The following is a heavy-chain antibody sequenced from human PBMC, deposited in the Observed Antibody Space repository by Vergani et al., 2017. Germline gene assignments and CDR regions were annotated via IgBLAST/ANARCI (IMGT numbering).Heavy chain of an antibody. D-gene: IGHD3-10*01. Sequence: EVQLLESGGGLVQPGGSLRLSCAASGFDFSSYIMNWVRQAPGKGLEWVSFVSTGTKSQSYAESVKGRFTISRDSAKNSLYLQMNSLTTEDTAMYYCAKGGPNLGSGGLYFCFHYWGQGTRVTVSS. CDR2: VSTGTKSQ. V-gene: IGHV3-48*01. J-gene: IGHJ4*02. CDR1: GFDFSSYI. CDR3: AKGGPNLGSGGLYFCFHY.